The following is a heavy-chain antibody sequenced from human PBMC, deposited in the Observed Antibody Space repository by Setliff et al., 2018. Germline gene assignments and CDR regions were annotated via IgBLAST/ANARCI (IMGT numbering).Heavy chain of an antibody. J-gene: IGHJ4*02. CDR2: INAGNGNT. CDR1: GYTFTNYA. V-gene: IGHV1-3*01. D-gene: IGHD5-18*01. Sequence: ASVKVSCKASGYTFTNYAIHWVRQAPGQRLEWMGWINAGNGNTKYSQKFQGRVTITRDTSASTAYMELRSLRSDDTAVYYCARVRLGLPMVDYWGQGTLVTVSS. CDR3: ARVRLGLPMVDY.